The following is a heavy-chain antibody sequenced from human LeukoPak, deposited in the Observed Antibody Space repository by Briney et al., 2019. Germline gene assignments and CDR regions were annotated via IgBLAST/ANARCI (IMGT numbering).Heavy chain of an antibody. CDR1: GFTFSSYS. CDR3: ARDLEMATIPFDY. Sequence: GGSLKLSCAASGFTFSSYSMNWVRQAPGKGLEWVSSISSSSSYIYYADSVKGRFTISRDNAKNSLYLQINSLRAEDTAVYYCARDLEMATIPFDYWGQGTLVTVSS. V-gene: IGHV3-21*01. D-gene: IGHD5-24*01. CDR2: ISSSSSYI. J-gene: IGHJ4*02.